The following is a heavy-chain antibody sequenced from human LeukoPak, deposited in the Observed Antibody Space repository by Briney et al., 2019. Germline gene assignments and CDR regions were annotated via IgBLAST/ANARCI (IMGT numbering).Heavy chain of an antibody. CDR3: AKAHPYYDSSGYYGGRVY. V-gene: IGHV3-53*01. CDR2: IYSGGST. D-gene: IGHD3-22*01. Sequence: GGSLRLSCAASGFTVSSNYMSWVRQAPGKGLEWVSVIYSGGSTYYADSVKGRFTISRDNSKNTLYLQMNSLRAEDTAVYYCAKAHPYYDSSGYYGGRVYWGQGTLVTVSS. J-gene: IGHJ4*02. CDR1: GFTVSSNY.